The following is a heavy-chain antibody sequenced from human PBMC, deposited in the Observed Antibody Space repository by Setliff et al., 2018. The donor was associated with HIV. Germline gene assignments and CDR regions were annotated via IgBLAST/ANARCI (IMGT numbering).Heavy chain of an antibody. CDR1: SASISNYH. CDR2: IYTSGTT. CDR3: ARDPSSSGWSEGLYYFDS. V-gene: IGHV4-4*09. D-gene: IGHD6-19*01. J-gene: IGHJ4*02. Sequence: SETLSLTCAVSSASISNYHWSWIRQTPGKGLEWIGSIYTSGTTNYNPSLEGRITTSVDLSKNHFSLNLHSVTAADTAGYYCARDPSSSGWSEGLYYFDSWGRGTLVTVS.